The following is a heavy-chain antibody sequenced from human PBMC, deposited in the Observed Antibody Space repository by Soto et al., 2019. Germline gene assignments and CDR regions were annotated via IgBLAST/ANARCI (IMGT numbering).Heavy chain of an antibody. J-gene: IGHJ6*02. Sequence: LGESLKISYRGAGYNITSYWISWVRQMPGKGLEWMGRIDPSDSYTNYSPSFQGHVTISADKSISTAYLQWSSLKASDTAMYYCARAQYYDFWSGWEDYYYGMDVWGQGTTVTVYS. V-gene: IGHV5-10-1*01. CDR2: IDPSDSYT. CDR3: ARAQYYDFWSGWEDYYYGMDV. D-gene: IGHD3-3*01. CDR1: GYNITSYW.